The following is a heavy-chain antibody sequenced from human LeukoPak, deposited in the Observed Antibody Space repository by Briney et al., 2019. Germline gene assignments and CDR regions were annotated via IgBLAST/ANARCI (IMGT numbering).Heavy chain of an antibody. J-gene: IGHJ4*02. Sequence: GGSLRLSCAASGFTFSSYAMSWVRQAPGKGLEWVSSISNSGGRTFYTDSVKGRFTISRDNSKITLYLQMNSLRAEDTAVYYCAKWKYSSSGLDDYWGQGTLVTVSS. CDR1: GFTFSSYA. CDR3: AKWKYSSSGLDDY. CDR2: ISNSGGRT. V-gene: IGHV3-23*01. D-gene: IGHD6-6*01.